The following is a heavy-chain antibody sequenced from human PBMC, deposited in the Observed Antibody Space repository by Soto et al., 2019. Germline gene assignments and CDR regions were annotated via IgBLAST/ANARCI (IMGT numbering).Heavy chain of an antibody. CDR2: IRSKASDGTT. J-gene: IGHJ4*02. V-gene: IGHV3-49*03. CDR3: AKELDEVEPYFDY. D-gene: IGHD1-1*01. Sequence: GGSLRLSCTASGFTFGDYAMSWFRQAPGKGLEWVSFIRSKASDGTTEYAASVKGRFTISRDDSKSIAYLQMNSLRAEDTAVYYCAKELDEVEPYFDYWGQGTLVTVSS. CDR1: GFTFGDYA.